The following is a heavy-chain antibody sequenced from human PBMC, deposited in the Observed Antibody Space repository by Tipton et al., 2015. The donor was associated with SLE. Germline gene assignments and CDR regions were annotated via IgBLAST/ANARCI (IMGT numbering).Heavy chain of an antibody. J-gene: IGHJ6*03. CDR3: AKAPYYYGSGSSYYYMDV. CDR2: IYSGGST. D-gene: IGHD3-10*01. V-gene: IGHV3-53*01. Sequence: SLRLSCAASGFTVSSNYMSWVRQAPGKGLEWVSVIYSGGSTYYADSVKGRFTISRDNSKNTLYLQMNSLRAEDTAVYYCAKAPYYYGSGSSYYYMDVWGKGTTVTVSS. CDR1: GFTVSSNY.